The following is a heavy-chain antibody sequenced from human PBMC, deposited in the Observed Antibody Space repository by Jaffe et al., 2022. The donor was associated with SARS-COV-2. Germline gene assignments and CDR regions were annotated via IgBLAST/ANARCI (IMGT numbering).Heavy chain of an antibody. J-gene: IGHJ6*02. D-gene: IGHD6-13*01. CDR2: ISGSAYRT. V-gene: IGHV3-23*01. CDR3: AKELTYSSTWYYYGIDV. Sequence: EVQLLESGGGLVQPGGSLRLSCAASGFTFSSYAMNWVRQAPGKGLEWVSAISGSAYRTYYVDSVKGRFTISRDNSKNTLYLQMDSLRAEDTAIYYCAKELTYSSTWYYYGIDVWGQGTTVTVSS. CDR1: GFTFSSYA.